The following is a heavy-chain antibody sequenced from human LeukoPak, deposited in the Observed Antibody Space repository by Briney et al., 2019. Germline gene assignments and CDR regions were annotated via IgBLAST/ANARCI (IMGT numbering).Heavy chain of an antibody. CDR3: ARGDYYGSGSYEYYFDY. CDR1: GFTFSSYA. CDR2: ISYDGSNK. Sequence: GGSLRLSCAASGFTFSSYAMHWVRQATGKGLEWVAVISYDGSNKYYADSVKGRFTISRDNSKNTLYLQMNSLRAEDTAVYYCARGDYYGSGSYEYYFDYWGQGTLVTVSS. J-gene: IGHJ4*02. V-gene: IGHV3-30-3*01. D-gene: IGHD3-10*01.